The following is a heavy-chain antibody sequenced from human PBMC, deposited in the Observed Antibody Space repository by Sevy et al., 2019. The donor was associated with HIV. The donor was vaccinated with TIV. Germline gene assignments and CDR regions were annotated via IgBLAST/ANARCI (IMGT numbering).Heavy chain of an antibody. D-gene: IGHD2-8*01. CDR3: AREGCTKPHDY. V-gene: IGHV3-23*01. CDR2: LSFGCGEI. Sequence: GGSLRPSVAASGFTFSKYSMSWVRQPPGKGLEWVSTLSFGCGEINYADSVKGRFTISRDNSKSSVYLQMNNLRPEDTAVYYCAREGCTKPHDYWGQGTLVTVSS. CDR1: GFTFSKYS. J-gene: IGHJ4*02.